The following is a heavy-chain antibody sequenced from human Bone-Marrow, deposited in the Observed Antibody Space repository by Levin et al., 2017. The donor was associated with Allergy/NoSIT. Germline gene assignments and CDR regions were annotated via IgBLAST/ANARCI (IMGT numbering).Heavy chain of an antibody. CDR3: ARSIAAAGDNYYMDV. V-gene: IGHV6-1*01. CDR2: TYYRSKWYN. CDR1: GDSVSSNSAA. Sequence: SQTLSLTCAISGDSVSSNSAAWNWIRQSPSRGLEWLGRTYYRSKWYNDYAVSVKSRLTINPDTSKNQFFLQVNSVTPEDTAVYYCARSIAAAGDNYYMDVWGKGTTVTVSS. D-gene: IGHD6-13*01. J-gene: IGHJ6*03.